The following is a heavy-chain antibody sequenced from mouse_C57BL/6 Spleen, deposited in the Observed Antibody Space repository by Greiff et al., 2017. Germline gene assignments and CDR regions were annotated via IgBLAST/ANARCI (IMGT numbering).Heavy chain of an antibody. CDR2: IYPRSGNT. J-gene: IGHJ4*01. V-gene: IGHV1-81*01. CDR1: GYTFTSYG. D-gene: IGHD1-1*01. Sequence: VQRVESGAELARPGASVKLSCKASGYTFTSYGISWVKQRTGQGLEWIGEIYPRSGNTYYNEKFKGKATLTADKSSSTAYMELRSLTSEDSAVYFCARRLYDRGPMDYWGQGTSVTVSS. CDR3: ARRLYDRGPMDY.